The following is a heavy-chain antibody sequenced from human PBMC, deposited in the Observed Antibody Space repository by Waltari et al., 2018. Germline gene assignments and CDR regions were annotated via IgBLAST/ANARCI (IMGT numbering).Heavy chain of an antibody. CDR3: ASGTLRYFDWLSSMDV. V-gene: IGHV4-61*02. J-gene: IGHJ6*02. CDR2: IYTSGST. CDR1: GGSISRGSYY. Sequence: QVQLQESGPGLVKPSQTLSLTCTVSGGSISRGSYYRSWIPPPAGKGLEWIGRIYTSGSTNYNPSLKSRVTISVDTSKNQFSLKLSSVTAADTAVYYCASGTLRYFDWLSSMDVWGQGTTVTVSS. D-gene: IGHD3-9*01.